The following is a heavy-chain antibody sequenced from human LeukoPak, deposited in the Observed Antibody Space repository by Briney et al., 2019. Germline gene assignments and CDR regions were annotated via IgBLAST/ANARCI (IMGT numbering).Heavy chain of an antibody. CDR2: ISSSSSTI. CDR3: ARDLRYSGSVIPLDY. Sequence: GGSLRLSCAASGFTFSSYSMNWVRQAPGKGLEWVSYISSSSSTIYYADSVKGRFTISRDNAKNSLYLQMNSLRAEDTAVYYCARDLRYSGSVIPLDYWGQGTLVTVSS. V-gene: IGHV3-48*04. J-gene: IGHJ4*02. D-gene: IGHD5-12*01. CDR1: GFTFSSYS.